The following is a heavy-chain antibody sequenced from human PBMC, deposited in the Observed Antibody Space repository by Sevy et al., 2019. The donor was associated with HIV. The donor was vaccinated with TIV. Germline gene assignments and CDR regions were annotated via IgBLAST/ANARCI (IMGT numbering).Heavy chain of an antibody. CDR3: ARDPRFGELSLDAFDI. CDR1: GFTFSSYA. V-gene: IGHV3-30-3*01. CDR2: ISYDGSNK. J-gene: IGHJ3*02. Sequence: GGSLRLSCAASGFTFSSYAMHWVHQAPGKGLEWVAVISYDGSNKYYADSVKGRFTISRDNSKNTLYLQMNSLRAEDTAVYYCARDPRFGELSLDAFDIWGQGTMVTVSS. D-gene: IGHD3-10*01.